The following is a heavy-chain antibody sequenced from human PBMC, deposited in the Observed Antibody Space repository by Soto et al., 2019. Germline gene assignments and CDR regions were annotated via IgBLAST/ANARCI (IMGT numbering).Heavy chain of an antibody. D-gene: IGHD6-13*01. CDR2: VYRTGGT. CDR1: GASVSSSTYY. V-gene: IGHV4-39*02. J-gene: IGHJ4*02. CDR3: ARFPFDRSSWTNPRYFDY. Sequence: PSETLSLTCTVSGASVSSSTYYWGWVRQPPGKGLEWIGSVYRTGGTYYSPSLKSRVAISVDPSKKHLSLNLESVTAADTAVYYCARFPFDRSSWTNPRYFDYWGQGTLVTVSS.